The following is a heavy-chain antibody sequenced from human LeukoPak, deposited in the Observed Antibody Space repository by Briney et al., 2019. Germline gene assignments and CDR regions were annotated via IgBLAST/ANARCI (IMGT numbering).Heavy chain of an antibody. CDR2: INHSGST. D-gene: IGHD4-17*01. CDR1: GGSFSGYY. CDR3: ARVSYGDSTGDYYYGMDV. V-gene: IGHV4-34*01. J-gene: IGHJ6*02. Sequence: SETLSLTCAVYGGSFSGYYWSWIRQPPGKGLEWIGEINHSGSTNYNPSLKSRVTISVDTSKNQFSLKLSSVTVADTAVYYCARVSYGDSTGDYYYGMDVWGQGTTVTVSS.